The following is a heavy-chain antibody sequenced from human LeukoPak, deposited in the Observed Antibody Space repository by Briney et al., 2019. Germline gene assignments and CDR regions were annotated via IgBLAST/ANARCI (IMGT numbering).Heavy chain of an antibody. Sequence: RTGGSLRLSCAASGFTFSSYAMHWVRQAPGKGLEWVAVISYDGSNKYYADSVKGRFTISRDNSKNTLYLQMNSLRAEDTAVYYCARSLRVLRRQLDLTIGPFDYWGQGTLVTVSS. CDR1: GFTFSSYA. J-gene: IGHJ4*02. D-gene: IGHD1-7*01. CDR2: ISYDGSNK. V-gene: IGHV3-30-3*01. CDR3: ARSLRVLRRQLDLTIGPFDY.